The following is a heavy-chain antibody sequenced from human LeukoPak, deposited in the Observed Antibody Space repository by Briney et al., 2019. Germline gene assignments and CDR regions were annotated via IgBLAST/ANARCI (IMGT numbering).Heavy chain of an antibody. D-gene: IGHD2-2*01. J-gene: IGHJ6*02. CDR3: ARDLAVQDAMGLYYYYYGMDV. CDR1: GFTFSVYW. CDR2: INSDGTST. Sequence: PGGSLRLSCAASGFTFSVYWMHWVRQAPGKGLVWVSRINSDGTSTNYADSVKGRFTISRDNSKNTLYLQMNSLRAEDTAVYYCARDLAVQDAMGLYYYYYGMDVWGQGTTVTVSS. V-gene: IGHV3-74*01.